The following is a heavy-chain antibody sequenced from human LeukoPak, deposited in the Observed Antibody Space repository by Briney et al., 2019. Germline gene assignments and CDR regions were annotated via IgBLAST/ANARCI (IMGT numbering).Heavy chain of an antibody. J-gene: IGHJ4*02. CDR1: GFTFSSYG. CDR3: AKDGETYYYDSSGYDY. D-gene: IGHD3-22*01. CDR2: IWYDGSNK. Sequence: GRSLRLSCAASGFTFSSYGMHWVRQAPGKGLEWVAVIWYDGSNKYYADSVKGRFTISRDNSKNTLYLQMNSLRAEDTAVYYCAKDGETYYYDSSGYDYWGQGTLVTVSS. V-gene: IGHV3-33*06.